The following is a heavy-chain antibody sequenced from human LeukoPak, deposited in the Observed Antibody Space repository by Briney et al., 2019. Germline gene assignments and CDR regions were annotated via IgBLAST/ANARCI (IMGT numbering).Heavy chain of an antibody. D-gene: IGHD6-13*01. CDR1: GFTFSDYW. CDR2: IKQDGREK. Sequence: GGSLRLSCAVSGFTFSDYWMSWVRQAPGKGLEWVANIKQDGREKNYVDSVKGRFTISRDNAKKSLYLQMNSLRAEDTAVYYCARGGARQQLVENYFDYWGQGTLVTVSS. CDR3: ARGGARQQLVENYFDY. V-gene: IGHV3-7*05. J-gene: IGHJ4*02.